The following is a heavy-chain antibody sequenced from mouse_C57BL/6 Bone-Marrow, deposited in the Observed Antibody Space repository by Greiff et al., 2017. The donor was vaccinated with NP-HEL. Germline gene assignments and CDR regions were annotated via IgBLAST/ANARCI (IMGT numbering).Heavy chain of an antibody. J-gene: IGHJ1*03. CDR1: GYSITSDY. D-gene: IGHD2-4*01. CDR3: ARSGYYDYDGGWYFDV. V-gene: IGHV3-8*01. Sequence: VQLKESGPGLAKPSQTLSLTCSVTGYSITSDYWNWIRKFPGNKLEYMGYISYSGSTYYNPSLKSRISITRDTSKNQYYLQLNSVTTEDTATYYCARSGYYDYDGGWYFDVWGTGTTVTVSS. CDR2: ISYSGST.